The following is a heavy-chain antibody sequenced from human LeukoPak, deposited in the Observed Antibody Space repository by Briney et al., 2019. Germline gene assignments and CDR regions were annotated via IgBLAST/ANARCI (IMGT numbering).Heavy chain of an antibody. CDR2: ISGSGGST. J-gene: IGHJ3*02. D-gene: IGHD2-21*02. CDR3: AKPMVTAPLGWLVGAFDI. Sequence: PGGSLRLSCAASGFTFSSYAMSWVRQAPGKGLEWVSAISGSGGSTYYADSVKGRFTISRDNSKNTLYLQMNSLRAEDTAVYYCAKPMVTAPLGWLVGAFDICGQGTMVTVYS. CDR1: GFTFSSYA. V-gene: IGHV3-23*01.